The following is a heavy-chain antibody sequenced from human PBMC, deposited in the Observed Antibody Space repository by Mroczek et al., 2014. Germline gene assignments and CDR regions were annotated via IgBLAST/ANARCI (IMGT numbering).Heavy chain of an antibody. J-gene: IGHJ4*02. V-gene: IGHV4-39*01. CDR1: GGSISSSSYY. D-gene: IGHD3-16*01. CDR2: IYYSGST. Sequence: VQLQESGPGLVKPSETLSLTCTVSGGSISSSSYYWGWIRQPPGKGLEWIGSIYYSGSTYYNPSLKSRVTISVDTSKNQFSLKLSSVTAADTAVYYCASPGERSAFGPIDYWGQGTLVTVSS. CDR3: ASPGERSAFGPIDY.